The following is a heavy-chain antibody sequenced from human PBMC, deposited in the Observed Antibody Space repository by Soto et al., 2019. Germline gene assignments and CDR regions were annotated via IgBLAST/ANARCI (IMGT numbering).Heavy chain of an antibody. CDR2: ITWNSGST. D-gene: IGHD3-9*01. J-gene: IGHJ4*02. V-gene: IGHV3-9*01. CDR3: TRRAPGFYFDS. Sequence: GGSLRLSCAASGFTFSNYAMSWVRQVPGKGLEWVSGITWNSGSTAYADSVKGRFTISRDNAKKSLYLQMNSLRAEDTALYYCTRRAPGFYFDSWGQGILVTVSS. CDR1: GFTFSNYA.